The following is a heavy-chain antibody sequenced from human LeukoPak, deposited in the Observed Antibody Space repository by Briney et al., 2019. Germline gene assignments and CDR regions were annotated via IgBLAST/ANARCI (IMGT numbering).Heavy chain of an antibody. V-gene: IGHV3-23*01. Sequence: PGGSLRLSCAASGFPFSNYAMSWVRQAPGKGLEWVSALTASSGSTYSADSVKGRFTISRDNAKNSLNLQMNSLRAEDTAVYYCARDSGSGWYDWGQGSLVTVSS. D-gene: IGHD6-19*01. CDR1: GFPFSNYA. CDR2: LTASSGST. J-gene: IGHJ4*02. CDR3: ARDSGSGWYD.